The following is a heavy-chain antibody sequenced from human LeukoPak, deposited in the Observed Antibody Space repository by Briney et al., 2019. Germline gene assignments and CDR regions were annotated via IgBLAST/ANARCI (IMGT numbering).Heavy chain of an antibody. CDR2: IYYSGNT. CDR1: GGSISSGDYY. D-gene: IGHD3-10*01. CDR3: ARDKMFFSNYYYGMDV. J-gene: IGHJ6*02. Sequence: SETLSLTCTVSGGSISSGDYYWGWIRQPPGKGLEWIGFIYYSGNTYYNPSLKSRVTISVDTSKNQFSLRLSSVIAADTAVYYCARDKMFFSNYYYGMDVWGQGTTVTVSS. V-gene: IGHV4-30-4*01.